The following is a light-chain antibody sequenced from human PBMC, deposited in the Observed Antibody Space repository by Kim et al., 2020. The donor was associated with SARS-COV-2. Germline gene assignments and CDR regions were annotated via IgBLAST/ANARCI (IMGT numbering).Light chain of an antibody. V-gene: IGLV1-47*01. CDR1: SSNIGKYH. J-gene: IGLJ3*02. CDR3: TVWDDTLGHWV. Sequence: QSVLSQPPSASGTPGQRVTISCSGSSSNIGKYHIFWHQHLPGRAPKLLIYRSDQRPSGVPDRFSGSKSGTSGSLAVSGLRSEDEADYYCTVWDDTLGHWVFGGGTQLTVL. CDR2: RSD.